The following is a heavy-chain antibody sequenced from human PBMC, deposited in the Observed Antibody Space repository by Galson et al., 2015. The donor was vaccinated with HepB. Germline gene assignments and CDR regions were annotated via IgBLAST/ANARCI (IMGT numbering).Heavy chain of an antibody. CDR2: MSYDGDTE. CDR1: GFTFSSYA. D-gene: IGHD3-10*01. CDR3: AIGKMTFVRGITDPYRSVKKPPDY. Sequence: SLRLSCAASGFTFSSYAMHWVRQAPGKGLERVAVMSYDGDTEYCADSAKGRFTISRDNSKNTLYLQMNSLRYEDTSVYYCAIGKMTFVRGITDPYRSVKKPPDYWGQGTLVIVSS. V-gene: IGHV3-30-3*01. J-gene: IGHJ4*02.